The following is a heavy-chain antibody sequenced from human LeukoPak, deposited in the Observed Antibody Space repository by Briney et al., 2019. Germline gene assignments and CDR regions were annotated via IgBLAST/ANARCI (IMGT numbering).Heavy chain of an antibody. D-gene: IGHD6-6*01. J-gene: IGHJ4*02. V-gene: IGHV3-21*01. Sequence: GGSLRLSCAASGFTFSSYSMNWVRQAPGKGLEWVSSISSSSSYIYYADSVKGRFTISRDNAKNSLYLQMNSLRAEDTAVYYCAGTLIAARYFDYWGQGTLVTVSS. CDR3: AGTLIAARYFDY. CDR1: GFTFSSYS. CDR2: ISSSSSYI.